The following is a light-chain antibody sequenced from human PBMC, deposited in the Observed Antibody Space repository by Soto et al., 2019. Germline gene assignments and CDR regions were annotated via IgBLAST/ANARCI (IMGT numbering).Light chain of an antibody. CDR3: CSYAGL. Sequence: QSALTQPRSVSGSPGQSVTISCTGTSSDVGAYNYVSWYQQYPGKAPKLMLYDVTQRPSGVPDRFSGSKSGNTASLTISGLQAEDEADYYCCSYAGLFGGGTQLTVL. CDR1: SSDVGAYNY. CDR2: DVT. V-gene: IGLV2-11*01. J-gene: IGLJ2*01.